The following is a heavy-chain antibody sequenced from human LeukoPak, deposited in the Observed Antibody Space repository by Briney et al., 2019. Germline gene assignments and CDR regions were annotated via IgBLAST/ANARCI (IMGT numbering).Heavy chain of an antibody. CDR3: ARYKWNDGGLGFDS. CDR2: ISSSGSTI. D-gene: IGHD1-20*01. J-gene: IGHJ4*02. V-gene: IGHV3-48*04. Sequence: GGSLRLSCAASGFTFSSYWMSWVRQAPGKGLEWVSYISSSGSTIYYADSVKGRFTISRDNAKNSLYLQMNSLRAEDTAVYYCARYKWNDGGLGFDSWGQGTLVTVSS. CDR1: GFTFSSYW.